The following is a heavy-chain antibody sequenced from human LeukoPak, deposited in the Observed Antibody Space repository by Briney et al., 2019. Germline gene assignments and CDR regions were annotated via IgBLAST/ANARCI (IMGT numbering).Heavy chain of an antibody. CDR3: AKKGQADDDGKPD. J-gene: IGHJ4*02. D-gene: IGHD1-1*01. CDR2: ISRGVGST. CDR1: GFTFSSYD. Sequence: GGSLRLSCAASGFTFSSYDLSWVRQAPGKGLECVSAISRGVGSTYYADSVKGRFTISRDNSKNTLYLQMNNLRADDTAVYYCAKKGQADDDGKPDWGQGTLVTVSS. V-gene: IGHV3-23*01.